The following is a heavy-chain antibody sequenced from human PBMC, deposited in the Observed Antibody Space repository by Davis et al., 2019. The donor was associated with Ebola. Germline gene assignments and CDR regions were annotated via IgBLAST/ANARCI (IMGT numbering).Heavy chain of an antibody. CDR1: GFTFNTYG. CDR3: AKGADLLFLGEFQPGMDV. D-gene: IGHD3-10*01. CDR2: ISYDGRNR. V-gene: IGHV3-30*18. Sequence: PGGSLRLSCVGSGFTFNTYGMHWVRQAPGKGLDWVSAISYDGRNRYYADSVKGRFTISRDNSKNTLYLQMNSLRVDDTAVYFCAKGADLLFLGEFQPGMDVWGQGITVAVSS. J-gene: IGHJ6*02.